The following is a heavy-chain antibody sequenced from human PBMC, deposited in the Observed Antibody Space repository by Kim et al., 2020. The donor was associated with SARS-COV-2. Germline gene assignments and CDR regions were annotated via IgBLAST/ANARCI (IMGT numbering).Heavy chain of an antibody. D-gene: IGHD3-9*01. CDR1: DASISTYY. J-gene: IGHJ4*02. Sequence: SETLSLTCSVSDASISTYYWTWIRQPPGKRLEWITSFSYSGTTYSNPSLQSRITVSLDTSKNQFSLRLSSVSAADTAVYYCARRAPNDWFFDYWGLGTLVTVSS. V-gene: IGHV4-59*08. CDR3: ARRAPNDWFFDY. CDR2: FSYSGTT.